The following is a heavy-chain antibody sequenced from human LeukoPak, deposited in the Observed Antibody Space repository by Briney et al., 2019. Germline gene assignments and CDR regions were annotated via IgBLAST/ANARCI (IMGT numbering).Heavy chain of an antibody. V-gene: IGHV1-2*06. CDR3: ARKVRDDILTGYPENWFDP. D-gene: IGHD3-9*01. CDR2: INPNIGGT. Sequence: ASVKVSCKASGYTFTGYYMHRVRQASGQGLEWMGRINPNIGGTNYAQKFQGRVTMTRDTSISTAYMELSRLRSDDTAVYYCARKVRDDILTGYPENWFDPWGQGTLVTVSS. J-gene: IGHJ5*02. CDR1: GYTFTGYY.